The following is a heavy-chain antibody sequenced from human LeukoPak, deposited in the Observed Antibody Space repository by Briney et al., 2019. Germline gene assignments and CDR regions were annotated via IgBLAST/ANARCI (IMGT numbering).Heavy chain of an antibody. CDR3: ARGGYYYDSSGYYSDY. J-gene: IGHJ4*02. Sequence: GGSLRLSCAASGFTFSSYSMNWVRQAPGKGLEWASSISSSSSYIYYADSVKGRFTISRDNAKNSLYLQMNSLRAEDTAVYYCARGGYYYDSSGYYSDYWGQGTLVTVSS. D-gene: IGHD3-22*01. CDR2: ISSSSSYI. CDR1: GFTFSSYS. V-gene: IGHV3-21*01.